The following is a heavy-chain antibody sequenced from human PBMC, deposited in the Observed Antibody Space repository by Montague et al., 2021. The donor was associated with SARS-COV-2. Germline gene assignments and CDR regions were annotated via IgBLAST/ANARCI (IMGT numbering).Heavy chain of an antibody. CDR1: GLTFSSYA. Sequence: SLRLSCAASGLTFSSYAMHWVRQAPGKGLEWVAVISYDGTNEYYADSVKGRFTISRDSSKNTLYLQMNSLRAEDTAVYYCAREGITAAGKDFDYWGQGTLVTVSS. CDR2: ISYDGTNE. D-gene: IGHD6-13*01. CDR3: AREGITAAGKDFDY. V-gene: IGHV3-30*04. J-gene: IGHJ4*02.